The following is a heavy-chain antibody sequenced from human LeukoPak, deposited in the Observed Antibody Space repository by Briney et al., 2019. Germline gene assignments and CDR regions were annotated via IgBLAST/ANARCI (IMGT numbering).Heavy chain of an antibody. V-gene: IGHV3-64*04. D-gene: IGHD6-19*01. CDR3: ANWAGHTNNY. Sequence: GGSLRLSCSASGFTSSSYAMHWVRQAPGKGLEYVSAISSNGGSTYYADSVKGRFTISRDNSKNTLYLQMNSLRVEDTAVYYCANWAGHTNNYWGQGTLVTVSS. CDR1: GFTSSSYA. J-gene: IGHJ4*02. CDR2: ISSNGGST.